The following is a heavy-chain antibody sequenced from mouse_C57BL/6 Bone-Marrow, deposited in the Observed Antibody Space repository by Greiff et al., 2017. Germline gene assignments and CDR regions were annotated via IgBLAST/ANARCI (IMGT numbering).Heavy chain of an antibody. CDR2: ISGGGGNT. V-gene: IGHV5-9*01. Sequence: EVKLMESGGGLVKPGGSLKLSCAASGFTFSSYTMSWVRQTPEKRLQWVAAISGGGGNTYYPDSVKGRFTLSRDNDKNILYLQMSSLRSEDTALYYCSRQVTTVLATKYFDVWGTGTTGTVSS. J-gene: IGHJ1*03. D-gene: IGHD1-1*01. CDR3: SRQVTTVLATKYFDV. CDR1: GFTFSSYT.